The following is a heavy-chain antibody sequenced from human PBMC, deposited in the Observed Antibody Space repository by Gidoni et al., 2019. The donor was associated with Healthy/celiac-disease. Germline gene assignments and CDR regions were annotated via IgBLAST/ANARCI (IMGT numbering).Heavy chain of an antibody. J-gene: IGHJ5*02. CDR3: ARVLSQNNWFDP. CDR1: GFTFSDYY. CDR2: ISSSSSYT. D-gene: IGHD3-16*02. V-gene: IGHV3-11*06. Sequence: QVQLVESGGGLVKPGGSLRLSCAASGFTFSDYYMSWIRQAPGKGLEWVSYISSSSSYTNYADSVKGRFTISRDNAKNSLYLQMNSLRAEDTAVYYCARVLSQNNWFDPWGQGTLVTVSS.